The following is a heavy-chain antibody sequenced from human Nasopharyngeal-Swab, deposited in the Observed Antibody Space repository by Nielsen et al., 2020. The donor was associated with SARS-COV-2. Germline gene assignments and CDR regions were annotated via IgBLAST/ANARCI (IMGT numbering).Heavy chain of an antibody. Sequence: SETLSLTCTVSGCSISSGGYHWSWIRQHPGKRLEWIGYIYYSGSTYYNPSLKSRVTISVDTSKNQFSLKLSSVTAADTAVYYCARGAQLGGGGSQYYYYYYGMDVWGQGTTVTVSS. CDR2: IYYSGST. CDR1: GCSISSGGYH. CDR3: ARGAQLGGGGSQYYYYYYGMDV. V-gene: IGHV4-31*03. J-gene: IGHJ6*02. D-gene: IGHD2-15*01.